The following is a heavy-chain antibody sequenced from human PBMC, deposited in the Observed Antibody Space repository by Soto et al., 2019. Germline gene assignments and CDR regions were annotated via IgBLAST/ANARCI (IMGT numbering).Heavy chain of an antibody. CDR3: AKSGRPSYDILTGYYFWFDP. CDR2: IKQDGSEN. Sequence: PGGSLRLSCAASGFTFSSYCMSWVRQAPGKGLEWVASIKQDGSENYYVDSVRGRFTISRDNAKNSLYLQINSLSAEDTAVYYCAKSGRPSYDILTGYYFWFDPWGQGTLVTVSS. CDR1: GFTFSSYC. J-gene: IGHJ5*02. D-gene: IGHD3-9*01. V-gene: IGHV3-7*01.